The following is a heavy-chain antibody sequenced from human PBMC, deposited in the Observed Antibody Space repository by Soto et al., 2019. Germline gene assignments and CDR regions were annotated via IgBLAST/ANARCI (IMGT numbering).Heavy chain of an antibody. CDR3: AKDRSYDFWSGQEGYFDY. V-gene: IGHV3-23*01. CDR2: ISGSGGST. CDR1: GFTFSSYA. J-gene: IGHJ4*02. D-gene: IGHD3-3*01. Sequence: EVQLLESGGGLVQPGGSLRLSCAASGFTFSSYAMSWVRQAPGKGLEWVSAISGSGGSTYYADSVKGRFTISRDNSKNTLYLQMNSVRAEDTAVYYCAKDRSYDFWSGQEGYFDYWGQGTLVTVSS.